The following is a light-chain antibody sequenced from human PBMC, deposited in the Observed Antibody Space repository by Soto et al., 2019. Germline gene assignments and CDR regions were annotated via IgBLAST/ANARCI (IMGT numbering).Light chain of an antibody. Sequence: EIVLTQSPGTLSLSPGEKAPLSCRASQSVKSRFLTWYQQKPGQAPRLLIYGASSRATGIPDRFSGSGSGTDFTLTISRLEPEDVAVYYCQQYGSSPLTFGGGTKVEIK. CDR2: GAS. CDR3: QQYGSSPLT. V-gene: IGKV3-20*01. J-gene: IGKJ4*01. CDR1: QSVKSRF.